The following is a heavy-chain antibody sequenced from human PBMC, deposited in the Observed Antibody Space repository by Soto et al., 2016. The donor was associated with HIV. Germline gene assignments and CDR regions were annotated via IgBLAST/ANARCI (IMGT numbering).Heavy chain of an antibody. D-gene: IGHD3-22*01. V-gene: IGHV4-61*01. CDR1: GVSVSSDSYY. J-gene: IGHJ6*02. CDR3: VRDVARMIIPAGLDV. CDR2: IHYSGST. Sequence: QVQLQESGPGLVKPSETLSLTCNVSGVSVSSDSYYWTWIRQPPGKRLEWIGYIHYSGSTNYNPSLKSRVAISINMSKNQLSMTLTSVTAADTAVYYCVRDVARMIIPAGLDVWGQGTTGHRSP.